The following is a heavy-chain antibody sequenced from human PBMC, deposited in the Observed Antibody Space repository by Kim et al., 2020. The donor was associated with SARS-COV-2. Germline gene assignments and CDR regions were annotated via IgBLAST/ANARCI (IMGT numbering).Heavy chain of an antibody. D-gene: IGHD5-18*01. CDR3: AKGGRGYSSYYFDY. CDR1: GFTFSSYA. Sequence: LSLTCAASGFTFSSYAMHWVRQAPGKGLEWVAVIWYDGSNKYYADSVKGRFTISRDNSKNTLYLQMNSLRAEDTAVYYCAKGGRGYSSYYFDYWGQGTLVTVSS. J-gene: IGHJ4*02. CDR2: IWYDGSNK. V-gene: IGHV3-33*06.